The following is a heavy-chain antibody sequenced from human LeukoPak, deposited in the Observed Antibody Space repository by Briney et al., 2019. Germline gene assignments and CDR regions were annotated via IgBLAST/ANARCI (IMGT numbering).Heavy chain of an antibody. D-gene: IGHD2-2*01. Sequence: GASVKVSCKASGGTFSSYANSWVRQAPGQGLEWMGGIIPIFGTANYTQKFQGRVTITADESTSTAYMELSSLRSEDTAVYYCARTDIVVVPAAMGGLGGIFDYWGQGTLVTVSS. V-gene: IGHV1-69*13. CDR1: GGTFSSYA. J-gene: IGHJ4*02. CDR2: IIPIFGTA. CDR3: ARTDIVVVPAAMGGLGGIFDY.